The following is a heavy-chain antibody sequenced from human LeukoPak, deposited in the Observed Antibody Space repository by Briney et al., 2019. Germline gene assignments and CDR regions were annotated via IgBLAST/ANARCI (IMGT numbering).Heavy chain of an antibody. J-gene: IGHJ4*02. CDR3: ARVAKERVGGVYYFDY. CDR2: IGTAGDT. Sequence: HTGGSLRLSCPASGFTFSDYDMHWVRQATGKGLEWVSAIGTAGDTYYTGSVKGRFTISRENAKNSLYLQMNSLRAGDTAVYYCARVAKERVGGVYYFDYWGQGTLVTVSS. D-gene: IGHD1-1*01. V-gene: IGHV3-13*01. CDR1: GFTFSDYD.